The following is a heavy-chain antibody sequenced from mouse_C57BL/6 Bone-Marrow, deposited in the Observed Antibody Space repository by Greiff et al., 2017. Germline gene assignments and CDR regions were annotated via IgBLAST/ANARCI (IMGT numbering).Heavy chain of an antibody. D-gene: IGHD1-1*01. CDR3: TTYYGSSYDAMDY. V-gene: IGHV14-4*01. Sequence: VQLQQSGAELVRPGASVKLSCTASGFNIKVAYMHWVKQRPERGLEWIGWVDPENGDTDSASKFLGKAPITANPSSNTAYLQLSSLTSEDTAVYYCTTYYGSSYDAMDYWGQGTSVTVSS. CDR2: VDPENGDT. CDR1: GFNIKVAY. J-gene: IGHJ4*01.